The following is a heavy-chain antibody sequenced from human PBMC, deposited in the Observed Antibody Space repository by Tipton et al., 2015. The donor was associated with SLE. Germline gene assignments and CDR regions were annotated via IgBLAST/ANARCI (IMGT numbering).Heavy chain of an antibody. CDR2: INHSGST. CDR1: GGSISSHY. CDR3: ARDPGGDFWSVVYYGMDV. Sequence: GLVKPSETLSLTCTVSGGSISSHYWSWIRQPPGKGLEWIGEINHSGSTNYNPSLKSRVTISVDTSKNQFSLKLSSVTAADTAVYYCARDPGGDFWSVVYYGMDVWGQGTTVTVSS. J-gene: IGHJ6*02. D-gene: IGHD3-3*01. V-gene: IGHV4-59*11.